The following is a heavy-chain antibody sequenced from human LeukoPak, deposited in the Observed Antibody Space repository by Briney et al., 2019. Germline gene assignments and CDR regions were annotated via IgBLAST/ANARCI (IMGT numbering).Heavy chain of an antibody. CDR3: TTDEVRYNWNYVDY. Sequence: GGSLRLSCAASGFTFSNAWMSWVRQAPGKGLEWVGRTKSKTDGGTTDYAAPVKGRFTISRDDSKNTLYQQMNSLKTEDTAVYYCTTDEVRYNWNYVDYWGQGTLVTVSS. J-gene: IGHJ4*02. CDR1: GFTFSNAW. D-gene: IGHD1-20*01. CDR2: TKSKTDGGTT. V-gene: IGHV3-15*01.